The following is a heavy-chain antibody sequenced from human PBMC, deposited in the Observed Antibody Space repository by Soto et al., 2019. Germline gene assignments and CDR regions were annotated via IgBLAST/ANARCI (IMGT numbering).Heavy chain of an antibody. J-gene: IGHJ4*02. V-gene: IGHV1-3*01. CDR3: ARVYCSSTSCYLGFDY. D-gene: IGHD2-2*01. Sequence: QVKLVQSGAEVKKPGASVKVSCKASGYTFTSYAMHWVRQAPGQRLEWMGWINAGNGNTKYSQKFQGRVTITRDTSASTAYMELSSMRSEDTAVYYCARVYCSSTSCYLGFDYWGQGTLVTVSS. CDR2: INAGNGNT. CDR1: GYTFTSYA.